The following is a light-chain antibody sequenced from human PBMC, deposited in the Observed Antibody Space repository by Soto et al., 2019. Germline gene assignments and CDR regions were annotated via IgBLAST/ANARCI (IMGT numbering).Light chain of an antibody. Sequence: DIVLTQSPLSLPVTPGEPSSISCRSSQSLHQTNGYNYLDWYLQKPGQSPRLLIYLASYRASGVPDRFSGSGSGTDFTLKISRVEAEDVGVYYCMQALQLPPEFTFGPG. J-gene: IGKJ3*01. CDR2: LAS. CDR3: MQALQLPPEFT. V-gene: IGKV2-28*01. CDR1: QSLHQTNGYNY.